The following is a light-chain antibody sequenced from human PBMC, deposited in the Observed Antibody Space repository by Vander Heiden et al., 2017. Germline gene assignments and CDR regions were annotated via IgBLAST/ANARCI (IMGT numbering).Light chain of an antibody. Sequence: DIVMTQSPDSLAVSLGETATINCKSSQSVLYSSNNKNHLAWYQQKPGQPPKLLIYWASTRESGVPDRFSGSGSGTDFTLTISSLQAEDVAVYYCQQYYSTPYTFGQGTKLEIK. J-gene: IGKJ2*01. CDR2: WAS. V-gene: IGKV4-1*01. CDR1: QSVLYSSNNKNH. CDR3: QQYYSTPYT.